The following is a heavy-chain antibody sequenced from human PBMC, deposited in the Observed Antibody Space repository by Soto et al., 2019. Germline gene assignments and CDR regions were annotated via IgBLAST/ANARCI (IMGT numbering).Heavy chain of an antibody. CDR2: ISNDGSST. D-gene: IGHD3-22*01. Sequence: EVQLVESGGGLVQPGGSLRLSCAASGFTSSSYWIHWVRQAPGKGLVWVSRISNDGSSTNYADSVKGRFTISRDNDKNTVYLQSNSLRAEDTSVYYCARDTYYYDSSDHFSADAFDIWGQGTMVTVSS. V-gene: IGHV3-74*01. CDR1: GFTSSSYW. J-gene: IGHJ3*02. CDR3: ARDTYYYDSSDHFSADAFDI.